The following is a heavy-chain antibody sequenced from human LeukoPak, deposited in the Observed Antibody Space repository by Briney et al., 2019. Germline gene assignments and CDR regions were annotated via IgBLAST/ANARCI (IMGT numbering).Heavy chain of an antibody. CDR2: IYYSGST. CDR1: GGSLSSSSYY. Sequence: SETLSLTCTVSGGSLSSSSYYWGWIRQPPGKGLEWIGSIYYSGSTYYNPSLKSRVTISVDTSKNQFSPKLSSVTAADTAVYYCARSVVVVPAAIYWFDPWGQGTLVTVSS. V-gene: IGHV4-39*01. J-gene: IGHJ5*02. D-gene: IGHD2-2*01. CDR3: ARSVVVVPAAIYWFDP.